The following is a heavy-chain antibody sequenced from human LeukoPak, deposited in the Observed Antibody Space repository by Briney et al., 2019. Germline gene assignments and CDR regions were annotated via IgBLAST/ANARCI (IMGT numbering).Heavy chain of an antibody. D-gene: IGHD6-13*01. CDR3: AGGISATGGG. J-gene: IGHJ3*01. V-gene: IGHV3-74*01. CDR2: INSDGSIT. Sequence: QPGWSLRLSCAASGFTFSTYWMHCVRQVPGKGLVWVSRINSDGSITTYADSVKGRFTISRDNAKNTLYLQMNSLRVEDTAVYYCAGGISATGGGWGQGTMVTVSS. CDR1: GFTFSTYW.